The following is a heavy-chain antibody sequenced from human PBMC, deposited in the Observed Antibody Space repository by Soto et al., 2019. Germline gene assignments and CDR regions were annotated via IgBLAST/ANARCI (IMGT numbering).Heavy chain of an antibody. CDR1: GYTFSRYG. V-gene: IGHV1-18*01. CDR2: ISGYNGDT. D-gene: IGHD2-8*01. Sequence: QGQLVQSGPEAKKPGASVKVSCKASGYTFSRYGISWVRQAPGQGLEWMGWISGYNGDTKYAQKVQGKVTMTKDTSKYTAYMELRSLTSDDTAIYYCAKNGQPPYYYYGMDVWGQGTTVTVSS. CDR3: AKNGQPPYYYYGMDV. J-gene: IGHJ6*02.